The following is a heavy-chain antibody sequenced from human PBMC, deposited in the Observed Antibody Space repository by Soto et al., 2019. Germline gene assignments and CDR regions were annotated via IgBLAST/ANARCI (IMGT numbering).Heavy chain of an antibody. Sequence: GESLKISCAASGFTFSSYWMSWVRQAPGKGLEWVANIKQDGSEKYYVDSVKGRFTISRDNAKNSLYLQMNSLRAEDTAVYYCARDHYYGSGSHFDYWGQGTLVTVSS. V-gene: IGHV3-7*01. D-gene: IGHD3-10*01. CDR3: ARDHYYGSGSHFDY. J-gene: IGHJ4*02. CDR1: GFTFSSYW. CDR2: IKQDGSEK.